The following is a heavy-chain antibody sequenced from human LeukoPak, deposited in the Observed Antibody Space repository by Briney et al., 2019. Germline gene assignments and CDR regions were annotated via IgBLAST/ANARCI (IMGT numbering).Heavy chain of an antibody. CDR2: ISAYNGNT. D-gene: IGHD4-17*01. CDR3: ARSLTTDTQLYFDY. CDR1: GYTFTSYG. J-gene: IGHJ4*02. V-gene: IGHV1-18*01. Sequence: AASVKVSCKASGYTFTSYGISWVRQAPGQGLEWMGWISAYNGNTNYAQKLQGRVTMTTDTSTSTAYMELRSLRSDDTAVYYCARSLTTDTQLYFDYWGQGTLVTVSS.